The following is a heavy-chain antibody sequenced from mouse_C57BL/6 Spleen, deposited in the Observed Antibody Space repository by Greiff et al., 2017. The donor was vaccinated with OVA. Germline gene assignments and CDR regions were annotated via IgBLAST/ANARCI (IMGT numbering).Heavy chain of an antibody. CDR3: ARKQLRLHAMDY. CDR2: ISSGSSTI. D-gene: IGHD3-2*02. V-gene: IGHV5-17*01. Sequence: DVKLVESGGGLVKPGGSLKLSCAASGFTFSDYGMHWVRQAPEKGLEWVAYISSGSSTIYYADTVKGRFTISRDNAKNTLFLQMTSLRSEDTAMYYCARKQLRLHAMDYWGQGTPVTVSS. J-gene: IGHJ4*01. CDR1: GFTFSDYG.